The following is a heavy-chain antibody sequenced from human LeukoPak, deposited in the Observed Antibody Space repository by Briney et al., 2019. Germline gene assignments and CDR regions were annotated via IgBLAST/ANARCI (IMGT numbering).Heavy chain of an antibody. V-gene: IGHV4-59*12. CDR1: GGSISSYY. CDR3: ARGLEMVYDVQSFIEYYFDY. CDR2: THDSGNS. D-gene: IGHD5-24*01. Sequence: SETLSLTCTVSGGSISSYYWSWIRQPPGKGLEWIGYTHDSGNSNYNPSLRSRVIISIDTSKNQFSLKLSSVTAADTAVYYCARGLEMVYDVQSFIEYYFDYWGQGTLVTVSS. J-gene: IGHJ4*02.